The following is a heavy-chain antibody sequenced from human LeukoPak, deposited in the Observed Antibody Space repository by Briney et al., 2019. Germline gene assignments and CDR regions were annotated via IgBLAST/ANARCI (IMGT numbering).Heavy chain of an antibody. V-gene: IGHV1-58*01. Sequence: TSVKASCKTSGFTFISSAVQWVRQARGQRLEWIGWIVVGSGNTNYAQKFQERVTITRDMSTSTAYMELSSLRSEDTAVYYCAADPSYSSGYRYYFDYWGQGTLVTVSS. CDR1: GFTFISSA. D-gene: IGHD3-22*01. J-gene: IGHJ4*02. CDR3: AADPSYSSGYRYYFDY. CDR2: IVVGSGNT.